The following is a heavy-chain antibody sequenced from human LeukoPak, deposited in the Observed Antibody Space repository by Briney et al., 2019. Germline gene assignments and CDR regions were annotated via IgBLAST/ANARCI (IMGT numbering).Heavy chain of an antibody. CDR1: GFTFSSYA. Sequence: QSGGSLSLSCAVSGFTFSSYAMSWVRQATGKGLEWVSAISGGGDSTYYADSVQGRFTIPRDNSKNTLYLQMNSLRAEDTAVYYCAKHEGYSYGLEYFDYWGQGTLVTVSS. J-gene: IGHJ4*02. CDR3: AKHEGYSYGLEYFDY. D-gene: IGHD5-18*01. V-gene: IGHV3-23*01. CDR2: ISGGGDST.